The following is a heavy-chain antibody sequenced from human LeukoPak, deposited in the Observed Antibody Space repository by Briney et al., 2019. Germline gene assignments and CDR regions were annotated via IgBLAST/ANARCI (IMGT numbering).Heavy chain of an antibody. V-gene: IGHV3-48*01. D-gene: IGHD6-13*01. Sequence: GGSLRLSCAASGYTFSSYSMNWVRQAPGKGLEWVSYISSSSSTIYYADSVKGRFTISRDNAKNSLYLQMNSLRSDDTAVYYCARAKTSGLAAAADYWGQGTLVTVSS. CDR1: GYTFSSYS. CDR2: ISSSSSTI. J-gene: IGHJ4*02. CDR3: ARAKTSGLAAAADY.